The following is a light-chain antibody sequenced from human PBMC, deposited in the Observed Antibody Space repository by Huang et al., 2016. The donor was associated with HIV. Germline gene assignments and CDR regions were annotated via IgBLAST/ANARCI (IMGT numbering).Light chain of an antibody. CDR2: GAS. CDR3: QHYGGSSWT. J-gene: IGKJ1*01. Sequence: EIVLTQSPGTLSLSPGQRATLSCRASQRVSSSFLAWYQQKPGQAPRLLINGASSRASGIPDRFRGSGSGTGFTLTITRLESEDFAVYYCQHYGGSSWTFGQGTKVEIK. V-gene: IGKV3-20*01. CDR1: QRVSSSF.